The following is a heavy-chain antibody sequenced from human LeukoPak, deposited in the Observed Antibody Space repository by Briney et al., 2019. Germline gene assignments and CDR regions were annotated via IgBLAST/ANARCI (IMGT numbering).Heavy chain of an antibody. Sequence: SETLSLTCAVSGGSISSGGYSWSWIRQPPGKGLEWIGYIYYSGSTYYNPSLKSRVTISVDTSKNQFSLKLSSVTAADTAVYYCARLRYDSSGYDYWGQGTLVTVSS. J-gene: IGHJ4*02. CDR1: GGSISSGGYS. D-gene: IGHD3-22*01. CDR3: ARLRYDSSGYDY. CDR2: IYYSGST. V-gene: IGHV4-30-4*07.